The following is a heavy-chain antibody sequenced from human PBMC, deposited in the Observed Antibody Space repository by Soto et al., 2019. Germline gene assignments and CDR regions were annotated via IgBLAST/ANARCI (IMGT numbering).Heavy chain of an antibody. V-gene: IGHV3-66*01. CDR3: ARRKNSIVGALDAFDI. CDR2: IYSGGST. D-gene: IGHD1-26*01. J-gene: IGHJ3*02. CDR1: GFTVSSNY. Sequence: GGSLRLSCAASGFTVSSNYMSWVRQAPGKGLEWVSVIYSGGSTYYADSVKGRFTISRDNSKNTLYLQMNSLRAEDTAVYYCARRKNSIVGALDAFDIWGQGTMVTVSS.